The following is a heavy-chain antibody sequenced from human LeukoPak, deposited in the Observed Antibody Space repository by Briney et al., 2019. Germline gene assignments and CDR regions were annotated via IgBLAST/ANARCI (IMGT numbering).Heavy chain of an antibody. Sequence: ASVKVSCKASGYTFTTYALNWVRQAPGQGLEWMGWINPNSGGTNYAQKFQGRVTMTRDTSISTAYMELSRLRSDDTAVYYCARVRSGSSSWYVTPAFDYWGQGTLVTVSS. CDR3: ARVRSGSSSWYVTPAFDY. CDR1: GYTFTTYA. CDR2: INPNSGGT. J-gene: IGHJ4*02. D-gene: IGHD6-13*01. V-gene: IGHV1-2*02.